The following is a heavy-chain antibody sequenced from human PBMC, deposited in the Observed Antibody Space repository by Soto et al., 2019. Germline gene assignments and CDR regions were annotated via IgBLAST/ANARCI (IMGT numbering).Heavy chain of an antibody. Sequence: EVQLLESGGGLVQPGGSLSPSCAPSGFTFSSHAMSWVRQAPGKGLEWVSAISDSGGSTYYADSVKGRFTISRDNSKNTLYRQMNSLRAEDTAVYYCAKGSSGRYERFDYWAQGTLVTVSS. D-gene: IGHD6-19*01. J-gene: IGHJ4*02. CDR3: AKGSSGRYERFDY. CDR2: ISDSGGST. CDR1: GFTFSSHA. V-gene: IGHV3-23*01.